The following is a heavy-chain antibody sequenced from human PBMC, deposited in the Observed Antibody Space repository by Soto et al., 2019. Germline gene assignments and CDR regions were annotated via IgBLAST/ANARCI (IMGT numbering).Heavy chain of an antibody. J-gene: IGHJ4*02. CDR2: IYSSGSA. Sequence: SETLSLTCTVSRASIYTYSWTWIRQPAGKGLQWIGHIYSSGSANYSPSPKSRVSMSVDSSKNQISLKLSSVTAADTAAYYCATIVGANDYWGQGTLVTVSS. CDR3: ATIVGANDY. D-gene: IGHD1-26*01. CDR1: RASIYTYS. V-gene: IGHV4-4*07.